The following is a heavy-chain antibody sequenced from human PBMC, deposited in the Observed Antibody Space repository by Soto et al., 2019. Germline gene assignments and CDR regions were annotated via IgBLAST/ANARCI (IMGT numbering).Heavy chain of an antibody. CDR2: INAGNGNT. Sequence: ASVKVSCKASGYTFTSYVISWVRQAPGQGLEWMGWINAGNGNTKYSQKFQGRVTITRDTSASTAYMELSSLRSEDTAVYYCAREVIIYIYEHPNYYGMYFWSQGSSVTGSS. CDR3: AREVIIYIYEHPNYYGMYF. V-gene: IGHV1-3*01. D-gene: IGHD3-3*01. CDR1: GYTFTSYV. J-gene: IGHJ6*02.